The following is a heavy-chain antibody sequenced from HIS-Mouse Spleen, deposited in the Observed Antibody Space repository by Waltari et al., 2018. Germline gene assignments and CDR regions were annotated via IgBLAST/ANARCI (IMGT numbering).Heavy chain of an antibody. Sequence: QVQLVQSGAEVKKPGASVKVSCKASGYTFTGYYMHWVRQDPGQGLEWMGGINPNSGGTNYAQQCKGRVTMTRDTSISTAYMELSRLRSDDTAVYYCARDSIAVMDVWGQGTTVTVSS. CDR2: INPNSGGT. J-gene: IGHJ6*02. D-gene: IGHD6-19*01. V-gene: IGHV1-2*02. CDR3: ARDSIAVMDV. CDR1: GYTFTGYY.